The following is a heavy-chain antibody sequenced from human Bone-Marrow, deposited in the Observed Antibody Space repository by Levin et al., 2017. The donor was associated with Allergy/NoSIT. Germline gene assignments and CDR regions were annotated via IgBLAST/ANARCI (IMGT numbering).Heavy chain of an antibody. CDR1: GITFSSYA. Sequence: GGSLRLSCAVSGITFSSYAMHWFRQAPGKGLEWVAVISYDGSGKDYADSVEGRFTISRDNSKDTLHLEMSSLRTEDTAVYYCARELYTVITRRYFDYWGQGTLVTVSS. V-gene: IGHV3-30*14. D-gene: IGHD4-23*01. J-gene: IGHJ4*02. CDR3: ARELYTVITRRYFDY. CDR2: ISYDGSGK.